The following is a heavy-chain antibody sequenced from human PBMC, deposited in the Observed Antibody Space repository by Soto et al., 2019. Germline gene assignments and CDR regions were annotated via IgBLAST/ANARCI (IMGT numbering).Heavy chain of an antibody. V-gene: IGHV3-48*01. CDR3: ARFTWLELFPNYMDV. Sequence: GGSLRLSCAASGFTFSSYSMNWVRQAPGKGLEWVSYISSSSSTIYYADSVKGRFTISRDNAKNSLYLQMNSLRAEDTAVYYCARFTWLELFPNYMDVWGKGTTVTVSS. CDR1: GFTFSSYS. D-gene: IGHD5-18*01. J-gene: IGHJ6*03. CDR2: ISSSSSTI.